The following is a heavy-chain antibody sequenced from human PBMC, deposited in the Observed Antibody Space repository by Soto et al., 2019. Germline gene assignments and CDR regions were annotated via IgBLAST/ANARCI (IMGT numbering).Heavy chain of an antibody. V-gene: IGHV3-23*01. CDR2: ISGSGGST. J-gene: IGHJ4*02. Sequence: GGSLRLSCAASGFTFSSYAMSWVRQAPGKGLEWVSAISGSGGSTYYADSVKGRFTISRDNSKNTLYLQMNSLRAEDTAVYYCAKDHLPKWELLYYFDYWGQGTLVTVSS. CDR3: AKDHLPKWELLYYFDY. D-gene: IGHD1-26*01. CDR1: GFTFSSYA.